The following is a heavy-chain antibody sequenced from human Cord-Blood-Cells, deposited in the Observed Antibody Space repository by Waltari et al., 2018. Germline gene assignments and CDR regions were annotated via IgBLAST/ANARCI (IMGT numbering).Heavy chain of an antibody. CDR3: ARDRKAGDWYFDL. D-gene: IGHD6-13*01. CDR1: GFTFSSYS. J-gene: IGHJ2*01. CDR2: ISSSGSYI. Sequence: EVQLVESGGGLVKPGGSLRLSCAASGFTFSSYSMNWVRQAPGKGLEWVSSISSSGSYIYYADSVKGRFTISRDNAKNSLYLQMNSLRAEDTAVYYCARDRKAGDWYFDLWGRGTLVTVSS. V-gene: IGHV3-21*01.